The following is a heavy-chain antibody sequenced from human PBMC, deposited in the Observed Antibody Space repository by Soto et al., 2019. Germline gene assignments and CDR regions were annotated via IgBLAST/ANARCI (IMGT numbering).Heavy chain of an antibody. CDR3: AKDSGSSSWYPLDY. D-gene: IGHD6-13*01. V-gene: IGHV3-30*18. CDR2: ISYDGSNK. Sequence: QVQLVESGGGVVQPGRSLRLSCAASGFTFSSYGMHWVRQAPGKGLEWVAVISYDGSNKYYADSVKGRFTISRDNSKNTLYLQMNSLSAEDTAVYYCAKDSGSSSWYPLDYWGQGTLVTVSS. CDR1: GFTFSSYG. J-gene: IGHJ4*02.